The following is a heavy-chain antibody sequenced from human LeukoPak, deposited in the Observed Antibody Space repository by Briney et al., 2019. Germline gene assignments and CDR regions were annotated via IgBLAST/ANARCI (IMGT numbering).Heavy chain of an antibody. D-gene: IGHD3-22*01. J-gene: IGHJ4*02. V-gene: IGHV4-4*02. CDR3: ARTADDSSGFIFDY. Sequence: PSGTLSLTCAVSGGSISSTDWWSWVRQPPGKGLEWIGEVYHSGSTNYNPSLNSRVTMSVDTSKNQFSLKLSSVTAADTAVYYCARTADDSSGFIFDYWGQGTLVTVSS. CDR2: VYHSGST. CDR1: GGSISSTDW.